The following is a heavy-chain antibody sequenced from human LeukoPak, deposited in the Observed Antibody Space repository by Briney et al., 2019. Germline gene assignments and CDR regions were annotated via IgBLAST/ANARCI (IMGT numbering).Heavy chain of an antibody. Sequence: PSETLSLTCTVSGGSVSSGSYYWSWIRQPPGKGLEWIGYIYYSGSTNYNPSLKSRVTISVDTSKNQFSLKLSSVTAADTAVYYCARDPGAVADFYFDQWGQGTLVTVSS. D-gene: IGHD6-19*01. J-gene: IGHJ4*02. CDR1: GGSVSSGSYY. CDR2: IYYSGST. CDR3: ARDPGAVADFYFDQ. V-gene: IGHV4-61*01.